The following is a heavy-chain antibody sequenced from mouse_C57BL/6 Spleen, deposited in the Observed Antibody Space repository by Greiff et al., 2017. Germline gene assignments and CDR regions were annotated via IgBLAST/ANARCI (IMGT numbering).Heavy chain of an antibody. Sequence: ESGPGLVKPSQSLSLTCSVTGYSITSGYYWNWIRQFPGNKLEWMGYISYDGSNNYNPSLKNRISITRDTSKNQFFLKLNSVTTEDTATYYCARPYSNYVWYFDVWGTGTTVTVSS. CDR3: ARPYSNYVWYFDV. CDR2: ISYDGSN. D-gene: IGHD2-5*01. CDR1: GYSITSGYY. V-gene: IGHV3-6*01. J-gene: IGHJ1*03.